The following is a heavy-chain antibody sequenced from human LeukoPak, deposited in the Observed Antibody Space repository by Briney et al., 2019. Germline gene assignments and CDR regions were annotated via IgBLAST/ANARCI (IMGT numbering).Heavy chain of an antibody. V-gene: IGHV1-2*02. D-gene: IGHD2-2*01. Sequence: ASVKVSCKASGYTFTGYYMHWVRQAPGQGLEWMGWINPNSGGTNYAQKFQGRVTMTRDTSISTAYMELSRLRSDDTAVYYCARDWGYCSSTSCSYFDYWGQGTLVTVSS. J-gene: IGHJ4*02. CDR1: GYTFTGYY. CDR2: INPNSGGT. CDR3: ARDWGYCSSTSCSYFDY.